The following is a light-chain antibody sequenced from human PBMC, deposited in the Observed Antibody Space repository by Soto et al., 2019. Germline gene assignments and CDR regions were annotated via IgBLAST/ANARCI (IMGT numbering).Light chain of an antibody. Sequence: DIVMTQSPDSLAVSLGERATINCKSSQSVLYSSNNKNYLAWYLQRPGQPPKLLIYWASTRESGVPDRFSGSGSGTDFTLTISSLQAGDVAVYYCQQYYSTPPTFGGGTKVEIE. CDR2: WAS. V-gene: IGKV4-1*01. CDR3: QQYYSTPPT. CDR1: QSVLYSSNNKNY. J-gene: IGKJ4*01.